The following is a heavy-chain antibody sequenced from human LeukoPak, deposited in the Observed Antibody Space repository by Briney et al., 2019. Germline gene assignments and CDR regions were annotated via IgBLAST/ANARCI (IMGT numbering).Heavy chain of an antibody. CDR3: AKDRPNYYDSSGHYYRRDGDY. CDR1: GFTFSSYA. CDR2: ITGSGTGT. Sequence: GGSLRLSWAASGFTFSSYAMSWVRQAPGKGLEWVSSITGSGTGTYYADSVKGRFTISRDNSENTLYLRMNSLRGGDTAVYYCAKDRPNYYDSSGHYYRRDGDYWGQGTLDTVSS. J-gene: IGHJ4*02. D-gene: IGHD3-22*01. V-gene: IGHV3-23*01.